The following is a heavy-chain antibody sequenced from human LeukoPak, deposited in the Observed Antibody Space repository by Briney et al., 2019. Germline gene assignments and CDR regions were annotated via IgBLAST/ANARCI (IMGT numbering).Heavy chain of an antibody. J-gene: IGHJ4*02. Sequence: GGSLRLSCSASGFTFSTYAMHWVRQAPGKGLEYVSAISNNGVNTYYADSVKGRFAISRDNYKNTLYLQMNSLRAEDTAVYYCAKDPLVNSQEYFDYWGQGTLVTVSS. CDR2: ISNNGVNT. V-gene: IGHV3-64*04. CDR3: AKDPLVNSQEYFDY. CDR1: GFTFSTYA. D-gene: IGHD2/OR15-2a*01.